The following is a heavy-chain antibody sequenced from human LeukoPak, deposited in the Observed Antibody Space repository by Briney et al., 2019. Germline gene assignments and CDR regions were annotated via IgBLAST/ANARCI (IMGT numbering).Heavy chain of an antibody. CDR1: GYTFTGYY. Sequence: ASVTVSFTASGYTFTGYYMHWVRQAPGQGLEWMGWINPNSGGTNYAQKFQGRVTMTRDTSISTAYMELSRLRSDDTAVYYCARGQRREPDTAMAYWGQGTLVTVSS. V-gene: IGHV1-2*02. D-gene: IGHD5-18*01. CDR3: ARGQRREPDTAMAY. J-gene: IGHJ4*02. CDR2: INPNSGGT.